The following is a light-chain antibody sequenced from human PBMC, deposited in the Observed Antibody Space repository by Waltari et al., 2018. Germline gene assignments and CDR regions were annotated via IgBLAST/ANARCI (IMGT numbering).Light chain of an antibody. Sequence: QSVLTQPPSASATAGPRVTISCSGSGSNIGTNTVNWYKQVPGTAPKLVIYGNNQRPPGVPDRISGSKSGTSGSLAISGLRSEDEADYYCSSWDGSLSGLVFGGGTRLTVL. J-gene: IGLJ2*01. V-gene: IGLV1-44*01. CDR1: GSNIGTNT. CDR2: GNN. CDR3: SSWDGSLSGLV.